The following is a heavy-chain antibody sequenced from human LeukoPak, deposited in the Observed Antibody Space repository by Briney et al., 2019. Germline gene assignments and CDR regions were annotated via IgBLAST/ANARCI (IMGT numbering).Heavy chain of an antibody. J-gene: IGHJ6*04. CDR1: GFTFSSYG. Sequence: GGSLRLSCAASGFTFSSYGMHWVRQAPGKGLEWVAVISYDGSNKYYADSVKGRFTISRDNSKNTLYLQMNSLRAEDTAVYYCAKDENCSGGSCYHYYYYYYGMDVWGKGTAVTVSS. CDR3: AKDENCSGGSCYHYYYYYYGMDV. D-gene: IGHD2-15*01. CDR2: ISYDGSNK. V-gene: IGHV3-30*18.